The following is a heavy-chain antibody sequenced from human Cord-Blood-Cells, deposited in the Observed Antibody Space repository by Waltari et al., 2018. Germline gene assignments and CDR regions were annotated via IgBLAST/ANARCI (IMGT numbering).Heavy chain of an antibody. J-gene: IGHJ4*02. Sequence: QVQLQQWGAGLLKPSETLSLTCAVYGGSFSGYYWSWIRQPPGKGLEWIGEINHSGSTNYNPSLKSRVTISVDTSKNQFSLKLSSVTAADTAVYYCARMDYGDFDYWGQGTLVTVSS. CDR3: ARMDYGDFDY. D-gene: IGHD4-17*01. CDR1: GGSFSGYY. V-gene: IGHV4-34*01. CDR2: INHSGST.